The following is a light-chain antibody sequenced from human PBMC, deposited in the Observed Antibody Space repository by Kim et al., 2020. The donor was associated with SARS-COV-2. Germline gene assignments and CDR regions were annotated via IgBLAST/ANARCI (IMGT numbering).Light chain of an antibody. J-gene: IGKJ2*01. CDR3: QQYNTYPYT. CDR2: KAS. V-gene: IGKV1-5*03. Sequence: SASVGDRVTITCRASQSISSWLAWYQQKPGKAPKVLIYKASTLESGVPSRFSGSGSGTEFTLTISSLQPDDFATYYCQQYNTYPYTFGQGTKLEI. CDR1: QSISSW.